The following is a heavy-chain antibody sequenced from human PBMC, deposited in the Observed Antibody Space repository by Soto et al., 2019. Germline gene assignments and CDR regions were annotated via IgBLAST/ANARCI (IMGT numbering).Heavy chain of an antibody. CDR3: AREAGYSYGSGWFDP. CDR2: ISSNSSYT. Sequence: WGSLRLSCAASGFTFIDYYIIFVRQSPVKGLEWVSYISSNSSYTNYADSVKGRFTISRDNAKNSLYLQMNSLRAEDTAVYYCAREAGYSYGSGWFDPWGQGTLVTVSS. CDR1: GFTFIDYY. D-gene: IGHD5-18*01. J-gene: IGHJ5*02. V-gene: IGHV3-11*06.